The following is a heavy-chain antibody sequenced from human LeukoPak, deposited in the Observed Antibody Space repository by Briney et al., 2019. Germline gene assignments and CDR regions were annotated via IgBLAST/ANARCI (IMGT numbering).Heavy chain of an antibody. Sequence: GGSLRLSCAASGFPFTMFGMNWVRQAPGKGLQWVSYIDGNSGIKYYADPVQGRFTISRDNAQDSVFLQMTSLRVDDTAVYYCARTYDFGRGPPGDAFDNWGQGTLVTVPS. CDR3: ARTYDFGRGPPGDAFDN. CDR2: IDGNSGIK. J-gene: IGHJ3*02. V-gene: IGHV3-48*01. CDR1: GFPFTMFG. D-gene: IGHD3-3*01.